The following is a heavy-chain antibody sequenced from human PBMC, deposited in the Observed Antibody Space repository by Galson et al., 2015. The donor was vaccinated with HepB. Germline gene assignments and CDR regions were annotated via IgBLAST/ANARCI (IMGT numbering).Heavy chain of an antibody. V-gene: IGHV3-23*01. Sequence: SLRLSCAASGFNFRDFAMTWVRQGPGKGLEWVSSIGGSVGGIYYADSVKGRFTISRDNDRNTLYLHMNSLIADDTALYYCAKTPADDSPRTTFHHWGPGTLVTASS. J-gene: IGHJ4*02. CDR3: AKTPADDSPRTTFHH. D-gene: IGHD1-14*01. CDR1: GFNFRDFA. CDR2: IGGSVGGI.